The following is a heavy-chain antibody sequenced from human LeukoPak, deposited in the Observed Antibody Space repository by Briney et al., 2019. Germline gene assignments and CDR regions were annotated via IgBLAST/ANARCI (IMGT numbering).Heavy chain of an antibody. D-gene: IGHD3-22*01. CDR1: GFTVSSSY. V-gene: IGHV3-66*01. J-gene: IGHJ4*02. Sequence: GGSLRLSCAASGFTVSSSYVNWVRQAPGKGLEWVSLIYGGGGTYYADSVKGRFTISRDNSKNTLYLQMNSLRAEDTAVYYCARNYYDSSAYYYFDYWGQGTLVTVSS. CDR2: IYGGGGT. CDR3: ARNYYDSSAYYYFDY.